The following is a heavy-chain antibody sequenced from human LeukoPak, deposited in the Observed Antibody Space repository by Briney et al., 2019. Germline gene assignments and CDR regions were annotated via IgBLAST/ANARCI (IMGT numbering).Heavy chain of an antibody. V-gene: IGHV4-59*08. CDR3: ARQYFTVTTFEDY. CDR1: GGSISSYY. Sequence: PSETLSLTCTVSGGSISSYYWSWIRQPPGKGLEWIGYIYYSGSTNYNPSLKSRVTISVDTSKNQFSLKLSSVTAADTAVYYCARQYFTVTTFEDYWGQGTLVTVSS. CDR2: IYYSGST. D-gene: IGHD4-11*01. J-gene: IGHJ4*02.